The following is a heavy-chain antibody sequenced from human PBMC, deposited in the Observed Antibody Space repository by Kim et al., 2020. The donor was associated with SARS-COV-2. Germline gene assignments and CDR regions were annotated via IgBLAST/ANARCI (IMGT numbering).Heavy chain of an antibody. CDR1: GDSISSGYYY. Sequence: SETLSLTCTISGDSISSGYYYWSWIRQHPGKGLECIGYIYYSGTTYHNPSLKSRVSISVDTSKNHFSLKLSSVTAADTAVYYCARDSSGYYLSFDSWGQGTLVTVSS. J-gene: IGHJ4*02. V-gene: IGHV4-31*03. CDR2: IYYSGTT. CDR3: ARDSSGYYLSFDS. D-gene: IGHD3-22*01.